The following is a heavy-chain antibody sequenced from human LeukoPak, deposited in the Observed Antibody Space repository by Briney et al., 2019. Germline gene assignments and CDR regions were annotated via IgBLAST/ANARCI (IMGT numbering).Heavy chain of an antibody. V-gene: IGHV4-4*02. D-gene: IGHD6-19*01. J-gene: IGHJ6*03. Sequence: TSETLSLTCAVSGGSIIGRNWWSWVRQPPGKGLEWIGEIYHSGSTSYNPSLKSRVTISVDTSKNQFSLKLSSVTAADTAVYYCARGQGGIAVAGTYYYYYMDVWGKGTTVTVSS. CDR2: IYHSGST. CDR1: GGSIIGRNW. CDR3: ARGQGGIAVAGTYYYYYMDV.